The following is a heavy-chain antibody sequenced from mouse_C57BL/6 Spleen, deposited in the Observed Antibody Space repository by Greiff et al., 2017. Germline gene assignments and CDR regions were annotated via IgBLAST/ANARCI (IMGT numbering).Heavy chain of an antibody. Sequence: EVQLVESGEGLVKPGGSLKLSCAASGFTFSSYAMSWVRQTPEKRLAWVAYISSGGDYIYYADTVKGRFTISRDNARNPLYLQMSSLKSEDTAMYYCTSYDYDGAYWGQGTLVTVSA. CDR3: TSYDYDGAY. V-gene: IGHV5-9-1*02. D-gene: IGHD2-4*01. J-gene: IGHJ3*01. CDR2: ISSGGDYI. CDR1: GFTFSSYA.